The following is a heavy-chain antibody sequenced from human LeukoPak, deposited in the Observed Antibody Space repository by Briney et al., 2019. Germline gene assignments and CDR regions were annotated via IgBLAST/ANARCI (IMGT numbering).Heavy chain of an antibody. V-gene: IGHV3-74*01. CDR3: GRELDWLPTLDY. CDR2: INSDGSST. J-gene: IGHJ4*02. D-gene: IGHD3-9*01. Sequence: GGSLRLSCAASGFTFSNYGMHWVRQAPGKGLVWVSRINSDGSSTRYADSVKGRFTISRDNAKNTLYLQMNSLRAEDTAVYYCGRELDWLPTLDYWGQGTLVTVSS. CDR1: GFTFSNYG.